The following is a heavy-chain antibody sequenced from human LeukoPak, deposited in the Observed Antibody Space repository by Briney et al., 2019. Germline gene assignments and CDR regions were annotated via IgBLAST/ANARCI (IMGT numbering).Heavy chain of an antibody. J-gene: IGHJ4*02. D-gene: IGHD1-14*01. Sequence: SETLSLTCTVSGGSISSHYWSWIRQPPGKGLEWIGCIYYSGSTNYNPSLKSRVTISVDTSKNQFSLKLSSVTAADTAVYYCARLGPEGPFDYWGQGTLVTVSS. CDR2: IYYSGST. CDR3: ARLGPEGPFDY. V-gene: IGHV4-59*08. CDR1: GGSISSHY.